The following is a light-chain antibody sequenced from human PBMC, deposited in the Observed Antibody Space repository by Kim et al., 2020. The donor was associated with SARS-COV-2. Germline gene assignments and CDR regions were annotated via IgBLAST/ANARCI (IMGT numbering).Light chain of an antibody. CDR2: DAV. Sequence: LSLSPAERATLSCRASQSISSSLAWYQHKPGQAPRLLIYDAVNRATGIPARFSGSGSGTDFTLTISSLEPEDFAVYYCQQRSNWYTFGQGTKLEI. J-gene: IGKJ2*01. V-gene: IGKV3-11*01. CDR3: QQRSNWYT. CDR1: QSISSS.